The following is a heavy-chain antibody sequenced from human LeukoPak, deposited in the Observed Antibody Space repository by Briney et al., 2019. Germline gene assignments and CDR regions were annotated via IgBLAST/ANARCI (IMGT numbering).Heavy chain of an antibody. V-gene: IGHV1-18*01. CDR2: ISAYNGNT. Sequence: ASVKVSCKASGYTFTSYGISWVRQAPGQGLEWMGWISAYNGNTNYAQKLQGRVTMTTDTSTSTAYMELRSLRSDDTAVYYCARAEALKYYYDSSGYAFDIWGQGTMVTVSS. CDR1: GYTFTSYG. D-gene: IGHD3-22*01. CDR3: ARAEALKYYYDSSGYAFDI. J-gene: IGHJ3*02.